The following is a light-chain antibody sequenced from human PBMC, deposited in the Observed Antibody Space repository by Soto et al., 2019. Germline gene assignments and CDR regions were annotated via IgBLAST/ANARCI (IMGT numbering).Light chain of an antibody. CDR3: SSYTSSSTLDVV. V-gene: IGLV2-14*01. CDR2: DVS. CDR1: RSDVGGYNY. J-gene: IGLJ2*01. Sequence: QSALTQPASVSGPPGQSITISCTGTRSDVGGYNYVSWYQQHPGKAPKLMIYDVSNRPSGVSNRFSGSKSGNTASLTISGLQAEDEADYYCSSYTSSSTLDVVFGGGTKVTVL.